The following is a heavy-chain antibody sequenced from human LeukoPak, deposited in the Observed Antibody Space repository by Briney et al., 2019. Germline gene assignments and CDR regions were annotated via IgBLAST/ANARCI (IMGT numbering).Heavy chain of an antibody. CDR3: ARHPYWNDFRFDY. J-gene: IGHJ4*02. CDR1: GGSIRSYY. CDR2: IYYRGST. V-gene: IGHV4-59*08. Sequence: ETLSLTCTVSGGSIRSYYWSWIRQPPGKGLEWIGYIYYRGSTNYNPSLESRVTISVDTSKSQFSLKLTSVTAADTAVYYCARHPYWNDFRFDYWGQGTLVTVSS. D-gene: IGHD1-1*01.